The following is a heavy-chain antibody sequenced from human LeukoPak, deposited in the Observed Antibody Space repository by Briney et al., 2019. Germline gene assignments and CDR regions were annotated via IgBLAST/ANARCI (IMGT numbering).Heavy chain of an antibody. D-gene: IGHD3-22*01. CDR2: IYSGGST. V-gene: IGHV3-53*01. CDR1: GFTVSINY. CDR3: AKDSGPYTSGYYGH. Sequence: GGSLRLSCAASGFTVSINYMSWVRQSPGKGLEWVSVIYSGGSTYYADSVKGRFTISRDNSKNTLFLKMNSLRAEDTAVYYCAKDSGPYTSGYYGHWGQGTLVTVSS. J-gene: IGHJ4*02.